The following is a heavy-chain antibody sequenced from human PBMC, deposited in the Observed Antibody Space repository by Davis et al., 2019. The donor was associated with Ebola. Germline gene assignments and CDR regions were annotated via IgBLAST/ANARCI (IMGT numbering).Heavy chain of an antibody. Sequence: PSETLSLTCTVSGGTLNSGSLYWTWIRQPAGKAPEWIGQIFPSGSTNYNPSLKSRVSLSVDTSKNQFSLKLTSVTAADTAVYHCATNSTSSALDRWGQGIPVTVSP. CDR3: ATNSTSSALDR. V-gene: IGHV4-61*09. D-gene: IGHD6-6*01. CDR1: GGTLNSGSLY. CDR2: IFPSGST. J-gene: IGHJ5*02.